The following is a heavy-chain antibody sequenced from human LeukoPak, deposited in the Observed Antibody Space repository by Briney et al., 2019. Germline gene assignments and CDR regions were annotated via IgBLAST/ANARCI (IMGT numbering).Heavy chain of an antibody. CDR3: ARRDIVVVVAADAFDI. CDR2: IYYSGST. J-gene: IGHJ3*02. CDR1: GGSISSSSYY. V-gene: IGHV4-39*01. Sequence: SETLSLTCTVSGGSISSSSYYWGWIRQPPGKGLEWIGSIYYSGSTYYNPSLKSRVTISVDTSKNQFSLKLSSVTAADTAVYYCARRDIVVVVAADAFDIWGQGTMVTVSS. D-gene: IGHD2-15*01.